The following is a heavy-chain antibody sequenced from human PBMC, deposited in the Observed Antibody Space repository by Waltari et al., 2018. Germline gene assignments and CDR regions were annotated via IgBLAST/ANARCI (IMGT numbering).Heavy chain of an antibody. CDR1: GYTFTDYY. D-gene: IGHD3-3*01. Sequence: EVQLVQSGAEVKKPGATVKISCKASGYTFTDYYMHWVQQAPGKGLEWMGRVDPEDGETIYAEKFQGRVTITADTSTDTAYMELSSLRSEDTAVYYCATLAVSTIFGVVISGGDYWGQGTLVTVSS. V-gene: IGHV1-69-2*01. J-gene: IGHJ4*02. CDR3: ATLAVSTIFGVVISGGDY. CDR2: VDPEDGET.